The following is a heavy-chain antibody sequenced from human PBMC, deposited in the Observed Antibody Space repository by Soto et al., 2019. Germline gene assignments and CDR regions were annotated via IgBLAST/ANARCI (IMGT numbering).Heavy chain of an antibody. Sequence: QVQLVESGGGVVQPGRSLRLSCAASGFTFSSYGMHWVRQAPGKGLEWVAVIWYDGSNKYYADSVKGRFTISRDNSKNMLYLQMNSLRAEDTAVYYCARQYSGSYYRYYYYGMDVWGQRTTVTVSS. J-gene: IGHJ6*02. CDR2: IWYDGSNK. D-gene: IGHD1-26*01. V-gene: IGHV3-33*01. CDR1: GFTFSSYG. CDR3: ARQYSGSYYRYYYYGMDV.